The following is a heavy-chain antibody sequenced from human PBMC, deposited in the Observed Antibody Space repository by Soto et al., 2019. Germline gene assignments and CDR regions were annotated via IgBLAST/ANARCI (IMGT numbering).Heavy chain of an antibody. V-gene: IGHV4-59*01. D-gene: IGHD2-2*01. CDR2: IYYSGTT. J-gene: IGHJ4*02. CDR3: ARMKEGRQLFHD. CDR1: GGSISRYY. Sequence: QVQLQESGPGLVKPSETLSLTCIVSGGSISRYYWSWIRQPPGKGLEWIAYIYYSGTTNYHPSLKSRVTISVDMSKNQFSLKLSSVTAADTAVYYCARMKEGRQLFHDWGQGTLVTVSS.